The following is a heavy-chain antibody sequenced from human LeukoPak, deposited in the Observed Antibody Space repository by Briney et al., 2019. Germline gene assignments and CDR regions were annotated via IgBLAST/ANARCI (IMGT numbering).Heavy chain of an antibody. Sequence: SAVKVSCKASGGTFSSYAISWVRQAPGQGLEWMGGIIHIFGTANYAQKFQGRVTITADESTSTAYMELSSLRSEDTAVYYCARGQADYDILTGYYPLGYWGQGTLVTVSS. J-gene: IGHJ1*01. D-gene: IGHD3-9*01. CDR3: ARGQADYDILTGYYPLGY. CDR1: GGTFSSYA. V-gene: IGHV1-69*13. CDR2: IIHIFGTA.